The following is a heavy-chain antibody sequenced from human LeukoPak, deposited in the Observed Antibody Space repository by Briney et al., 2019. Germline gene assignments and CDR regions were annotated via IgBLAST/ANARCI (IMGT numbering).Heavy chain of an antibody. CDR2: INPNSGGT. Sequence: GASVKVSCKASGYSFTGYYMHWVRQAPGQGLEWMGWINPNSGGTNYAQKFQGRVTMTRDTSISTAYMELSRLRSDDTAVYYCARQGELLRFLEWLWSGFVPWRQGTLVTVSS. CDR3: ARQGELLRFLEWLWSGFVP. J-gene: IGHJ5*02. CDR1: GYSFTGYY. D-gene: IGHD3-3*01. V-gene: IGHV1-2*02.